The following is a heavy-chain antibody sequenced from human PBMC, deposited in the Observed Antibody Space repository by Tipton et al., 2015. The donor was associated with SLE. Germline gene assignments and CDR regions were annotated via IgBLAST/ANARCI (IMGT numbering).Heavy chain of an antibody. V-gene: IGHV3-7*01. Sequence: SLRLSCAVSGFTFSTYWMGWVRQAPGKGLEWVANIKQDGSEQRDADSVKGRFSISRDNARNSLFLQMNSLRAEDTAVYYCARSVWEGFCTPTNCHPNWFDSWGQGALVTVSS. CDR1: GFTFSTYW. D-gene: IGHD2-2*01. CDR2: IKQDGSEQ. J-gene: IGHJ5*01. CDR3: ARSVWEGFCTPTNCHPNWFDS.